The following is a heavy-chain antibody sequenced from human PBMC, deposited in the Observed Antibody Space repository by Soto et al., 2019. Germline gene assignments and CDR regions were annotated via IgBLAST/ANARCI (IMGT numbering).Heavy chain of an antibody. CDR1: GGTFSRHA. CDR2: IIPIFGTA. J-gene: IGHJ4*02. V-gene: IGHV1-69*01. D-gene: IGHD3-22*01. CDR3: ARGWGYDSNDYYYAY. Sequence: QVQLVQSAAEVKKPVSSVKVSCKASGGTFSRHAISWVREAPGDGLEWMGGIIPIFGTANHAQKFQGRVKIIADESTSTVYMELSSLRSEDTAMYYCARGWGYDSNDYYYAYWGQGTLVIVSS.